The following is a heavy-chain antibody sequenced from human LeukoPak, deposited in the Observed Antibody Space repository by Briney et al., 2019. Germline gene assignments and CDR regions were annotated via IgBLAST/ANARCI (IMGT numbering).Heavy chain of an antibody. CDR3: ARRACGGDCRYYYYYYYMDV. V-gene: IGHV1-69*04. D-gene: IGHD2-21*01. J-gene: IGHJ6*03. CDR1: GGTFSSYA. CDR2: IIPILGIA. Sequence: SVKVSCKASGGTFSSYAISWVRQAPGQGLEWMGRIIPILGIANYAQKFQGRVTITADKSTSTAYMELSSLRSEDTAVYYCARRACGGDCRYYYYYYYMDVWGKGTTVTVSS.